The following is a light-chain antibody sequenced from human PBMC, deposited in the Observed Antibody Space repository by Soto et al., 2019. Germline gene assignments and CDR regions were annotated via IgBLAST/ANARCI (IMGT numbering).Light chain of an antibody. Sequence: EVVMTQSPATLSVSPGERATLSCRASQSVNANLAWYQQKPGQAPRLLIHGASNRATGIPARFSGSGFGTALLLTISSLQSEDFAVYYCQQYNTWLWTFGQGTKVEI. CDR3: QQYNTWLWT. J-gene: IGKJ1*01. CDR1: QSVNAN. CDR2: GAS. V-gene: IGKV3-15*01.